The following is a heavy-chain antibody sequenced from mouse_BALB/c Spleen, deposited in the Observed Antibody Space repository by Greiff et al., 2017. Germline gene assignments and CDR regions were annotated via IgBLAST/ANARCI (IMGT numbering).Heavy chain of an antibody. Sequence: EVQRVESGGGLVKPGGSLKLSCAASGFTFSDYYMYWVRQTPEKRLEWVATISDGGSYTYYPDSVKGRFTISRDNAKNNLYLQMSRLKSEDTAMYYCARDSSGYTYWGQGTLVTVSA. CDR3: ARDSSGYTY. CDR1: GFTFSDYY. CDR2: ISDGGSYT. D-gene: IGHD3-1*01. J-gene: IGHJ3*01. V-gene: IGHV5-4*02.